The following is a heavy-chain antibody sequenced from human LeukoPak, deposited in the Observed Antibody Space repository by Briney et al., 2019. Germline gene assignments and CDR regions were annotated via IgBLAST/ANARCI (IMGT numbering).Heavy chain of an antibody. CDR3: ASEDGYSSSWYYFDY. J-gene: IGHJ4*02. V-gene: IGHV1-69*06. CDR2: IIPIFGTA. Sequence: SVKVSCKASGGTFSSYAISWVRQAPGQGLEWMGGIIPIFGTANYAQKFQGRVTITADKSTSTAYMELSSLRSEDTAVYYCASEDGYSSSWYYFDYWGQGTLVTVSP. CDR1: GGTFSSYA. D-gene: IGHD6-13*01.